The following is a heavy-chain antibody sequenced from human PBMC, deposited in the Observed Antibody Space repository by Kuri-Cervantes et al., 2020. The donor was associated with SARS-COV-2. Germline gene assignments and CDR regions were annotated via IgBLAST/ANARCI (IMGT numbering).Heavy chain of an antibody. V-gene: IGHV1-18*04. CDR3: ARDEIFGARPGDYYGMDV. D-gene: IGHD3-3*01. CDR2: ISAYNGNT. J-gene: IGHJ6*02. CDR1: GYTFTGYY. Sequence: ASVKVSCKASGYTFTGYYMHWVRQAPGQGLEWMGWISAYNGNTNYAQRLQGRVTMTTDTSTSTAYMELRSLRSDDTAVYYCARDEIFGARPGDYYGMDVWGQGTTVTVSS.